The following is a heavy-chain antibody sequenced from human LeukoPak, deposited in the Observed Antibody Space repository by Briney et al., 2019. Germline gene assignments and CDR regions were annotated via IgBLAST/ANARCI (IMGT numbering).Heavy chain of an antibody. CDR3: ARHLGPGPRVDY. CDR1: XXXXXXXX. J-gene: IGHJ4*02. Sequence: GESLKXSCKGSXXXXXXXXXXXXXQMPXXXXXXMGIIYPGDSDTRYSPSFQGQVTISADKSISTAYLQWSSLKASDTAMYYCARHLGPGPRVDYWGQGTLVTVSS. D-gene: IGHD7-27*01. CDR2: IYPGDSDT. V-gene: IGHV5-51*01.